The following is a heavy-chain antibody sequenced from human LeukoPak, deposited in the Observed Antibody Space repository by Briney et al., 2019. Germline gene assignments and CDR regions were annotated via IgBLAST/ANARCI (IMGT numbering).Heavy chain of an antibody. D-gene: IGHD5-24*01. Sequence: GGSLRLSCAASGFTFSDSAMHWVRQASGKGLEWVGRIRNKVSSYATAYAASVKGRFTISRDDSKNTAYLQMNSLRAEDTAVYYCAKDGANGLFDNWGQGTLVTVSS. J-gene: IGHJ5*02. V-gene: IGHV3-73*01. CDR2: IRNKVSSYAT. CDR3: AKDGANGLFDN. CDR1: GFTFSDSA.